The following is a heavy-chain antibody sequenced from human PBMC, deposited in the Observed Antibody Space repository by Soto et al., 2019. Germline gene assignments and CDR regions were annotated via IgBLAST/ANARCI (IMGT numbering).Heavy chain of an antibody. Sequence: GGSLRLSWAASGFTFSSYAMIWVRQAPGKGLEWVSAISGSGGSTYYADSVKGRFTISGDNSKNTLYLQMNSLRAEDTAVYYCAKVDYDILALKSGAFDIWGQGTMVTVSS. D-gene: IGHD3-9*01. CDR1: GFTFSSYA. CDR3: AKVDYDILALKSGAFDI. CDR2: ISGSGGST. J-gene: IGHJ3*02. V-gene: IGHV3-23*01.